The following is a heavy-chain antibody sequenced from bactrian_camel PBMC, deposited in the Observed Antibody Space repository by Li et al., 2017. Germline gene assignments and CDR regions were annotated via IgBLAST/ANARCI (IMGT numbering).Heavy chain of an antibody. CDR2: IDTGGRP. D-gene: IGHD6*01. CDR3: AADPHNMCSLTYDYGDSWYD. CDR1: GFIVSRC. V-gene: IGHV3S53*01. Sequence: HVQLVESGGGSVQAGGSLRLSCAASGFIVSRCMGWFRQAPGKEREEVVSIDTGGRPSYADSVKGRFTISDNAINTLYLQMNSLEPEDTAMYYCAADPHNMCSLTYDYGDSWYDWGQGTQVTVS. J-gene: IGHJ4*01.